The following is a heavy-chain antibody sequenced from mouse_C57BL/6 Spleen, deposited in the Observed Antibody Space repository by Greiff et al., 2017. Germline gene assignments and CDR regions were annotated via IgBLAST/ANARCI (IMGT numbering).Heavy chain of an antibody. D-gene: IGHD2-4*01. Sequence: QVQLQQSGPELVKPGASVKISCKASGYAFSSSWMNWVKQRPGKGLDWIGRIYPGDGDTNYNGKFKGKATLTGDKSSSTAYMQLSSLTSEDSAVCFCARPDYGLFAFWGQGTLVTVSA. V-gene: IGHV1-82*01. CDR3: ARPDYGLFAF. CDR2: IYPGDGDT. J-gene: IGHJ3*01. CDR1: GYAFSSSW.